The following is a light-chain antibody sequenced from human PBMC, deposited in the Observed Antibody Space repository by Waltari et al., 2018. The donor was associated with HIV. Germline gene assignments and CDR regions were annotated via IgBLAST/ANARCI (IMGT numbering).Light chain of an antibody. Sequence: QTVVTHEPSLPVSPGGTVTPPCASTPGTLPTRPHPYWFQQKPGQAPSTLVYDATDKHSWTPARFSPSFLGGKAALTLTAAQPEDEADYYCLLSYGSVRLFGGGTRLTV. V-gene: IGLV7-46*01. CDR3: LLSYGSVRL. CDR2: DAT. CDR1: PGTLPTRPH. J-gene: IGLJ2*01.